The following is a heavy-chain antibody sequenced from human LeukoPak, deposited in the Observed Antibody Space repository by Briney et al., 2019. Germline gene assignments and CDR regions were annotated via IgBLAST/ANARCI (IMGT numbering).Heavy chain of an antibody. D-gene: IGHD2-2*01. CDR3: ASHCSSTRCYGMDV. J-gene: IGHJ6*02. CDR1: GDSISSYY. V-gene: IGHV4-59*01. CDR2: IYYSGST. Sequence: SETLSLTCTGSGDSISSYYWSWIRQPPGKGLEWIGYIYYSGSTNYNPSLKSRVTISVDTSKNQFSLKLSSVTAADTAVYYCASHCSSTRCYGMDVWGQGTTVTVSS.